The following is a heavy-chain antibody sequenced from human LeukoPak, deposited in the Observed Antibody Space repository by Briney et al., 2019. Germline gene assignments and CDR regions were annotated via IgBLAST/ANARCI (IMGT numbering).Heavy chain of an antibody. CDR1: GFTFSDYY. J-gene: IGHJ4*02. CDR2: ITSSGSSI. CDR3: ARVFSRYSSSWYPFDY. D-gene: IGHD6-13*01. Sequence: PGGSLRLSCAASGFTFSDYYMSWIRQAPGKGLEWVSYITSSGSSINYADSVKGRFTVFRDNAKNSLYLQMSSLRAEDTAVYYCARVFSRYSSSWYPFDYWGQGTLVTVSS. V-gene: IGHV3-11*04.